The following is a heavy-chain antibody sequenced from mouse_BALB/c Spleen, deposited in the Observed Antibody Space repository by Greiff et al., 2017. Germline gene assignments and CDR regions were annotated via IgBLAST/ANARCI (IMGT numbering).Heavy chain of an antibody. J-gene: IGHJ4*01. CDR1: GYSFTGYF. Sequence: EVQLQESGPELVKPGASVKISCKASGYSFTGYFMNWVKQSHGKSLEWIGRINPYNGDTFYNQKFKGKATLTVDKSSSTAHMELLSLTSEDSAVYYCGRDGPYDGYYDYYAMDYWGQGTSVTVSS. D-gene: IGHD2-3*01. CDR3: GRDGPYDGYYDYYAMDY. CDR2: INPYNGDT. V-gene: IGHV1-37*01.